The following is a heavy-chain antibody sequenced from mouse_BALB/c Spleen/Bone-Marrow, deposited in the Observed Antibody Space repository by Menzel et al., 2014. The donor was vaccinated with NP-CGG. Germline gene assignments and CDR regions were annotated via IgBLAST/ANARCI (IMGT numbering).Heavy chain of an antibody. Sequence: EVKLMESGGGLVKPEGSLKLSCAASGFAFSSYDMSWVRQTPEKRLEWVAYISSGGGSTYYPDTVKGRFTISRDNAKNTLYLQMSSLKSEDTAMYYCARHGTTATFFAYWGQGTLVTVSA. V-gene: IGHV5-12-1*01. J-gene: IGHJ3*01. CDR1: GFAFSSYD. CDR2: ISSGGGST. D-gene: IGHD1-2*01. CDR3: ARHGTTATFFAY.